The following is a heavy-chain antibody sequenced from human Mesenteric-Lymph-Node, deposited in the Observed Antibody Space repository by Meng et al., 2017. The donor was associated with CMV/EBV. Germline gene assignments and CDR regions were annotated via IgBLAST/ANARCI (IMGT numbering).Heavy chain of an antibody. CDR1: VFSLSTSGVG. Sequence: SGPTLLTPTQTLTLTCTFSVFSLSTSGVGVVWIRPPPGKAREWRAVIYWNDDNLYSPSLKTSPAITKDTSKIQVVLTITNMYPLDTATYYCAHFITPRVDTARGGIHDWGQGTLVTVSS. J-gene: IGHJ4*02. CDR3: AHFITPRVDTARGGIHD. D-gene: IGHD5-18*01. V-gene: IGHV2-5*01. CDR2: IYWNDDN.